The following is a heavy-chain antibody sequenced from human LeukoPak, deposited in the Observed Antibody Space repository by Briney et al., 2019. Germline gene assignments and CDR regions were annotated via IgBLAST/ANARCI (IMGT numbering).Heavy chain of an antibody. Sequence: TLSLTCTVSGGSISSGGYYWNWIRQYPGKGLEWIGNIYYRWSTYNNPSLKSRVSITLDTSKNQFSLKLSSVIAADTAVYYCARDRPNYYYESSDYYQHDAFDVWGQGTMVTVSS. CDR2: IYYRWST. D-gene: IGHD3-22*01. CDR1: GGSISSGGYY. CDR3: ARDRPNYYYESSDYYQHDAFDV. J-gene: IGHJ3*01. V-gene: IGHV4-31*03.